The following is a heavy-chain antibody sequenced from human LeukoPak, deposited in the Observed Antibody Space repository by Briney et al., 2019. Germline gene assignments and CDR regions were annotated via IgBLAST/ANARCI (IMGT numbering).Heavy chain of an antibody. D-gene: IGHD6-13*01. CDR3: ARDRPAIAAAGTVLGY. J-gene: IGHJ4*02. CDR2: LSGNGVKT. CDR1: GFTFSSYG. Sequence: PGRSLRLSCAASGFTFSSYGMHWVRQAPGKGLEWVSALSGNGVKTYYADSVKGRFTISRDNSKNTLYLQMNSLRAEDTAVYYCARDRPAIAAAGTVLGYWGQGTLVTVSS. V-gene: IGHV3-NL1*01.